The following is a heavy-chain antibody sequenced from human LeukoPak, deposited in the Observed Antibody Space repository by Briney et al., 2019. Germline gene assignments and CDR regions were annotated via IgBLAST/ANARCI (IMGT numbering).Heavy chain of an antibody. CDR2: FSSSRSYI. J-gene: IGHJ4*02. Sequence: GGALRLACAASGFTFSSYSMNSVRQAPGRGLELDPSFSSSRSYIYYVYAEKRRFTISRDHAKNPRSLRTNSRRPDDRCMCYCARGNYFNCWGQGRLVTVSS. V-gene: IGHV3-21*03. D-gene: IGHD3-10*01. CDR3: ARGNYFNC. CDR1: GFTFSSYS.